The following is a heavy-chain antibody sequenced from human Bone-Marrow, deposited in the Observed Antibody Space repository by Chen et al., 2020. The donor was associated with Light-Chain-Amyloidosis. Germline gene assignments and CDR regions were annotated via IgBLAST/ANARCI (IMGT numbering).Heavy chain of an antibody. V-gene: IGHV3-30*18. J-gene: IGHJ6*02. CDR1: GFTFSSYG. CDR2: ISYDGSNK. CDR3: AKDGVLLSDGYGMDV. Sequence: QVQLVESGGGVVQPGRSLRLSCAASGFTFSSYGMHWVRQAPGKGLEWVAVISYDGSNKYYADSVNGRFTISRDNSKNTLYLQMNSLRAEDTAVYYCAKDGVLLSDGYGMDVWGQGTTVTVSS. D-gene: IGHD2-21*02.